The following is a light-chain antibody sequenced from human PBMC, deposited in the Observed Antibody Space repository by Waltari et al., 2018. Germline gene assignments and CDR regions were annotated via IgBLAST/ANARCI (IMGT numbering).Light chain of an antibody. CDR1: QSVGGY. CDR2: HAS. V-gene: IGKV3-11*01. Sequence: EIVLTQSPATLSLSPGERATLSCRASQSVGGYLAWYQQKPGQAPRLLIYHASNRATGIPARFSGRGSGTDFTRTISSLEPEDFAGYYGQQRSRWPTFGGGTKVESK. J-gene: IGKJ4*01. CDR3: QQRSRWPT.